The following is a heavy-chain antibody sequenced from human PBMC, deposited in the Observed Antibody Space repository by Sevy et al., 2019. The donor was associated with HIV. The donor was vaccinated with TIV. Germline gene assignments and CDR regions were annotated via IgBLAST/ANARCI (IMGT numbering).Heavy chain of an antibody. J-gene: IGHJ4*02. CDR2: IKSKTDGGTT. Sequence: GGSLRLSCAASGFTFSNAWMSWVRQAPGKGRGWVGRIKSKTDGGTTDYAAPVKGRFPISRDDSKNTLYLQMNSLKTEDTAIYYYTTDSKKRGLSALLDYWGQGTLVTVSS. CDR1: GFTFSNAW. V-gene: IGHV3-15*01. CDR3: TTDSKKRGLSALLDY. D-gene: IGHD3-10*01.